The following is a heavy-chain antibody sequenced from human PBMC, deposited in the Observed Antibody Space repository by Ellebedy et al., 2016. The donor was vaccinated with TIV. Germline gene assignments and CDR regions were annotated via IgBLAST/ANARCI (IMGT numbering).Heavy chain of an antibody. Sequence: SGPTLVKPTQTLTLTCTFSGFSLSTSGMCVSWIRQPPGKALEWLALIDWDDDKYYSTSLKTRLTISKDTSKNQVVLTMTNMDPVDTATYYCARIRWEAVQVAGRINYYYYGMDVWGQGTTVTVSS. D-gene: IGHD6-19*01. J-gene: IGHJ6*02. V-gene: IGHV2-70*01. CDR1: GFSLSTSGMC. CDR2: IDWDDDK. CDR3: ARIRWEAVQVAGRINYYYYGMDV.